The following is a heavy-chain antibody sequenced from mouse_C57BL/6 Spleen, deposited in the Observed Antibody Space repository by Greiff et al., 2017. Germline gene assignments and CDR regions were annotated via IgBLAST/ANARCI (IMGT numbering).Heavy chain of an antibody. CDR1: GFPFSSYT. J-gene: IGHJ2*01. Sequence: EVQLVESGGGLVKPVWSVKLSCAASGFPFSSYTMSWVRQTPEKRLEWVATISGGGGNTYYPDSGKGRVTISRDNAKNTLYLQMSSLRSEDTALYYCARHDYCFDYWGQGTTLTVSS. D-gene: IGHD2-13*01. V-gene: IGHV5-9*01. CDR2: ISGGGGNT. CDR3: ARHDYCFDY.